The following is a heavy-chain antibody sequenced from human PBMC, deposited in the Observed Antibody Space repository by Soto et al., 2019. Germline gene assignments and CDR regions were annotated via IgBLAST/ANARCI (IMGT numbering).Heavy chain of an antibody. V-gene: IGHV2-70*01. D-gene: IGHD6-19*01. CDR3: ARIYWYSSGWYYFDY. CDR2: IDWDDDK. CDR1: GFSLSTSGMC. Sequence: SVPALGNPTQTLTLTCTFSGFSLSTSGMCVSWIRQPPGKALEWLALIDWDDDKYYSTSLKTRLTISKDTSKNQVVLTMTNMDPVDTATYYCARIYWYSSGWYYFDYWGQGTLVTVSS. J-gene: IGHJ4*02.